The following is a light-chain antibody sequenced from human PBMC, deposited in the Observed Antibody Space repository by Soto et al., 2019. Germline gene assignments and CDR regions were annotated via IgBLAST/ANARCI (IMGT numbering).Light chain of an antibody. CDR2: EVS. CDR1: SSDVGNYNR. J-gene: IGLJ1*01. Sequence: QSVLTQPPSVSGSPGQSVTISCTGTSSDVGNYNRVSWYQQPPGTAPKLMIYEVSNRPSGVPDRFSGSKSGNTASLTISGLQAEDEADYYCTLYTTTNTYVFGTGTKAPS. CDR3: TLYTTTNTYV. V-gene: IGLV2-18*01.